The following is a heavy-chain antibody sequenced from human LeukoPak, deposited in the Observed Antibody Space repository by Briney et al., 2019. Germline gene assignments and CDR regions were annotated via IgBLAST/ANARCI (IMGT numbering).Heavy chain of an antibody. D-gene: IGHD2-8*02. CDR1: GFTFSHAW. V-gene: IGHV3-15*01. CDR2: IKSNPDGGTT. J-gene: IGHJ4*02. Sequence: GGSLRLSCGGSGFTFSHAWMSWVRQAPGKGLEWVGRIKSNPDGGTTDYGAAVKGRFSISRDDSKSTLYLQMNSLHTDNTAVYYCTTDKAWWAPGSYFEFWGQGSLVTVSS. CDR3: TTDKAWWAPGSYFEF.